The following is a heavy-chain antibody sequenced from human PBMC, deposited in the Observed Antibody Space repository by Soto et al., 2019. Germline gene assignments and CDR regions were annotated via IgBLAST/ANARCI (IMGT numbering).Heavy chain of an antibody. V-gene: IGHV4-59*01. CDR3: ASYGSGSSPRFDP. J-gene: IGHJ5*02. CDR1: GGSISSYY. D-gene: IGHD3-10*01. Sequence: PSETLSLTCTVSGGSISSYYWSWIRQPPGKGLEWIGYIYYSGSTNYNPSLKSRVTISVDTSKNQFSLKLSSVTAADTAVYYCASYGSGSSPRFDPWGQGTLVTLAS. CDR2: IYYSGST.